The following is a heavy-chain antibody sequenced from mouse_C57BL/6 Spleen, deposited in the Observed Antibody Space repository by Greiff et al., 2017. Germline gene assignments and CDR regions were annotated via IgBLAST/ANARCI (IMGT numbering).Heavy chain of an antibody. CDR3: ARELDY. Sequence: VQLQQPGAELVKPGASVKMSCKASGYTFTSYWITWVKQRPGQGLEWIGDIYPGSGSTNYNEKFKSKAKLTVDTSSSTDYMQLSSLTTEDSAVYYCARELDYWGQGTSGTVSS. CDR2: IYPGSGST. CDR1: GYTFTSYW. V-gene: IGHV1-55*01. J-gene: IGHJ4*01.